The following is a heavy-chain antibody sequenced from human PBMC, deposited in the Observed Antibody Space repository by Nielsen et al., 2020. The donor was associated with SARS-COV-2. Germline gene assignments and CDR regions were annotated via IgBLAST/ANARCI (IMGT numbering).Heavy chain of an antibody. V-gene: IGHV4-38-2*02. Sequence: SETLSLTCSVSGSSISSGYYWGWIRQPPGKGLEWIGSIYHSGSAFYNPSLKSRVTISVDTSKNQFPLRLSSVTAAGTAVYYCAREEQSSSSVWGQGTLVTVSS. CDR1: GSSISSGYY. CDR3: AREEQSSSSV. CDR2: IYHSGSA. J-gene: IGHJ4*02. D-gene: IGHD6-6*01.